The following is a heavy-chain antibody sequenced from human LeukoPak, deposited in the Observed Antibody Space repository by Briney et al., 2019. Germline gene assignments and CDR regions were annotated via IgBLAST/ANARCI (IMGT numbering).Heavy chain of an antibody. V-gene: IGHV1-69*06. J-gene: IGHJ4*02. D-gene: IGHD2-2*01. CDR2: IIPIFGTA. CDR1: GGTFSIYA. Sequence: SSVNVSCTASGGTFSIYAISWVRQAPGQGLEWVGGIIPIFGTANYAQKFQGRVTTTADKSTSTAYMELSSLRSEDTAVYYCASPLGYCSSTSCYVHWGQGTLVTVSS. CDR3: ASPLGYCSSTSCYVH.